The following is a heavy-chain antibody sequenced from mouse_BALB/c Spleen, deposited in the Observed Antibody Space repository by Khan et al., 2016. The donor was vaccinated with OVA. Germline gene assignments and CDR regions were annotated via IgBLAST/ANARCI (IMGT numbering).Heavy chain of an antibody. J-gene: IGHJ2*01. D-gene: IGHD1-1*01. V-gene: IGHV1-84*02. CDR1: GFTFADYY. CDR2: IYPGSGNT. CDR3: ARGGYYDNSLFDY. Sequence: QVQLQQPGPELVKPGASVKISCTASGFTFADYYLNWVKQKPGQGLEWIGWIYPGSGNTQYNEKFMGKATLTVDTSTSTAYMQLSSQASEDTAVYFCARGGYYDNSLFDYWGQGTTLTVSS.